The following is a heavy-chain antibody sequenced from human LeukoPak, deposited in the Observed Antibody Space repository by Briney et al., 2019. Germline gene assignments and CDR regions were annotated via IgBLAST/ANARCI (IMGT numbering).Heavy chain of an antibody. Sequence: SETLSLTCAVYGGSFSGYYWSWIRQPPGKGLEWIGEINHSGSTNYNPSLKSRVTISVDTSKNQFSLKLSSVTAADTAVYYCASLHDYGGDDAFDIWGQGTMVTVSS. V-gene: IGHV4-34*01. CDR3: ASLHDYGGDDAFDI. J-gene: IGHJ3*02. CDR2: INHSGST. D-gene: IGHD4-17*01. CDR1: GGSFSGYY.